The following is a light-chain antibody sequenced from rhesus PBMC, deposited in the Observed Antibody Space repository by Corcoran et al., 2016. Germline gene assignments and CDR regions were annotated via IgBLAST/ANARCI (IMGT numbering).Light chain of an antibody. Sequence: DIQMTQSPSSRSASVGDTVTITCRASQSISSWLDWYQQKPGKAPKLLIYKASRLQSGVPSRFSGSGSGTDFTLAISSLQPEDFGPYSCQHSFDTPFTFGGGTKVEIK. CDR2: KAS. J-gene: IGKJ4*01. CDR3: QHSFDTPFT. CDR1: QSISSW. V-gene: IGKV1-22*01.